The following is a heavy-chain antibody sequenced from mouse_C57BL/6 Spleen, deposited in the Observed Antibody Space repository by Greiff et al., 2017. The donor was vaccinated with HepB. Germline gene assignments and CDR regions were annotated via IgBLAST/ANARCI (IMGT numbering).Heavy chain of an antibody. CDR2: ISSGSSTI. J-gene: IGHJ1*03. CDR1: GFTFSDYG. CDR3: AKRDDYPHWYFDV. D-gene: IGHD2-4*01. V-gene: IGHV5-17*01. Sequence: EVQVVESGGGLVKPGGSLKLSCAASGFTFSDYGMHWVRQAPEKGLEWVAYISSGSSTIYYADTVKGRFTISRDNAKNTLCLQMTSLRSEDTAMYYCAKRDDYPHWYFDVWGTGTTVTVSS.